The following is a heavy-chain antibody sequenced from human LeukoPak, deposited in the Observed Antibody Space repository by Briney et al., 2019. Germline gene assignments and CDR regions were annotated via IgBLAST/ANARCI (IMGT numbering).Heavy chain of an antibody. CDR1: GFTFINAW. Sequence: GGSLRLSCAASGFTFINAWMAWVRQAPGKGLEWVGRIKAKAHGETIEYAAPVKGRFTISRDDSKNTLYLQMNSLKTEDTAVYYCTTDGVGVEGATYDNWGQGTLVSVSS. J-gene: IGHJ4*02. D-gene: IGHD1-26*01. V-gene: IGHV3-15*01. CDR3: TTDGVGVEGATYDN. CDR2: IKAKAHGETI.